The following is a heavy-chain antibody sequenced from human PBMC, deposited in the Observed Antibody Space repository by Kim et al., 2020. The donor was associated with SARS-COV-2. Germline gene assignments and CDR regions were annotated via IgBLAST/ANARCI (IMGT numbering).Heavy chain of an antibody. J-gene: IGHJ6*02. Sequence: SETLSLTCPVSGGSISSYYWSWIRQPPGKGLEWIGYIYYSGSTNYNPSLKSRVTISVDTSKHQFSLKLTSVTAAETAVYYCERSWFHYVMDVWGQGTTVTVSS. D-gene: IGHD3-9*01. CDR3: ERSWFHYVMDV. CDR2: IYYSGST. CDR1: GGSISSYY. V-gene: IGHV4-59*01.